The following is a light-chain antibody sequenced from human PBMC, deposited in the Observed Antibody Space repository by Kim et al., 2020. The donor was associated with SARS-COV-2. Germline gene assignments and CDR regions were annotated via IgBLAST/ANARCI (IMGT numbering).Light chain of an antibody. CDR3: YSAADNNLYV. CDR2: KDS. V-gene: IGLV3-27*01. J-gene: IGLJ1*01. CDR1: VLAKKY. Sequence: SYELTQPSSVSVSPGQTARITCSGDVLAKKYARWFQQKPGQAPVLVIYKDSERPSGIPERFSGSSSGTTVTLTISRAQVEDEADYYCYSAADNNLYVFGTGTKVTVL.